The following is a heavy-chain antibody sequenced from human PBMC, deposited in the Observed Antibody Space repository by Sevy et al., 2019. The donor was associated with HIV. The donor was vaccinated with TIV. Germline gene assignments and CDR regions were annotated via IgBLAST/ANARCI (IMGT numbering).Heavy chain of an antibody. Sequence: GESLKISCKGSGYSFTSYWIGWVRQMPGKGLEWMGIIYPGDSDTRYSPSFQGQVTISADKSISTAYLQWSSLKASDTAMYYCARLSTSVTIFGVVSDAFDIWGQRTMVTVSS. CDR1: GYSFTSYW. V-gene: IGHV5-51*01. D-gene: IGHD3-3*01. J-gene: IGHJ3*02. CDR2: IYPGDSDT. CDR3: ARLSTSVTIFGVVSDAFDI.